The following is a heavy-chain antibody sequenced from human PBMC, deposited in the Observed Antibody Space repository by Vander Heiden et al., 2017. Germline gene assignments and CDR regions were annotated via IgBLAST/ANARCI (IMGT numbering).Heavy chain of an antibody. D-gene: IGHD3-16*02. V-gene: IGHV2-5*01. CDR1: GFSLSTSGVG. J-gene: IGHJ4*02. Sequence: QITLKESGPTLVKPTQTLTLTCTFSGFSLSTSGVGVGWIRQPPGKALEWLALIYWNDDKRYSPSLKSRLTITKDTSKNQVVLTMTNMDPVDTATYYCAHSTPYYDYVWGSYRSFDYWGQGTLVTVSS. CDR3: AHSTPYYDYVWGSYRSFDY. CDR2: IYWNDDK.